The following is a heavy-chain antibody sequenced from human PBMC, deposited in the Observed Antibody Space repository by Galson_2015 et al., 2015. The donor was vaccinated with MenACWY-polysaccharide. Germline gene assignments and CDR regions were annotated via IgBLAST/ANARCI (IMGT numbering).Heavy chain of an antibody. CDR2: IYTSGST. V-gene: IGHV4-4*07. Sequence: ATLSLTCTVSGGSISSYYWSWIRPPAGKGLEWIGRIYTSGSTNYNPSLKSRVTMSVDTSKNHFSLKLSSVTAADTAVYYCARVSSPRWFDPWGQGTLVTVSS. J-gene: IGHJ5*02. CDR3: ARVSSPRWFDP. D-gene: IGHD6-6*01. CDR1: GGSISSYY.